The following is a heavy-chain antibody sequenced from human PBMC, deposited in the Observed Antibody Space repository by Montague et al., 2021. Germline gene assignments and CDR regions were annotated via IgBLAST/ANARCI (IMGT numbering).Heavy chain of an antibody. D-gene: IGHD6-13*01. J-gene: IGHJ3*02. V-gene: IGHV3-74*01. CDR2: ITLDGSST. Sequence: SRSLSFSASGFSFSSYWMHWVRQAPGKRLLWVSRITLDGSSTNFADSVKGRFTTSRDNAKATLYLQMNSLRVEDTAVYYCARNLASAAPGAFDIWGQGTMVTVSS. CDR1: GFSFSSYW. CDR3: ARNLASAAPGAFDI.